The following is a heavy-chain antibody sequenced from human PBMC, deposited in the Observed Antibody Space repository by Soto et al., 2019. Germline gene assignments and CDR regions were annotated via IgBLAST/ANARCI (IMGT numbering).Heavy chain of an antibody. CDR1: GFTVSSNY. D-gene: IGHD3-10*01. V-gene: IGHV3-66*01. CDR2: IYSGGST. Sequence: GGSLRLSCAASGFTVSSNYMSWVRQAPGKGLEWVSVIYSGGSTYYADSVKGRFTISRDNSKNTLYLQMNSLRAEDTAVYYCARDIRKYYGSGSYYNAFDYWGQGTLVTVSS. J-gene: IGHJ4*02. CDR3: ARDIRKYYGSGSYYNAFDY.